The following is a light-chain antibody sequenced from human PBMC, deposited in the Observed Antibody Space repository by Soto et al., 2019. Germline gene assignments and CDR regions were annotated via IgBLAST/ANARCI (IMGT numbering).Light chain of an antibody. CDR1: QIINSW. CDR3: KQYDSYSWT. V-gene: IGKV1-5*03. Sequence: DIQMTQSPSTLSASVGDRNTITCRASQIINSWLAWFQQKPGKAPKLLIYKTSSLESGDPSRFSGSGSGTEFTLTISSLQPDDFATYYCKQYDSYSWTFGQGTKVEIK. CDR2: KTS. J-gene: IGKJ1*01.